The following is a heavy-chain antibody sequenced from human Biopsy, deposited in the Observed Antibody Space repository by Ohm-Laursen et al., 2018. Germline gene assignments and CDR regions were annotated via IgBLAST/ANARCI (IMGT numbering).Heavy chain of an antibody. CDR1: GLTLRRYS. V-gene: IGHV3-21*01. D-gene: IGHD7-27*01. J-gene: IGHJ4*02. CDR2: ISSSSNFI. CDR3: AKDLRNNNWGVEN. Sequence: GSLRLSCAASGLTLRRYSMHWVRQAPGKGLEWVSSISSSSNFIYYGDSVKGRFTISRDNAKNSLYLQMNSLRAEDTAVYYCAKDLRNNNWGVENWGQGTLVTVSS.